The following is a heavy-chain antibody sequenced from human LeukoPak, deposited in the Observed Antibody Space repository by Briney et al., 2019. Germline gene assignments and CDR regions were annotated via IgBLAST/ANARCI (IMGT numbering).Heavy chain of an antibody. D-gene: IGHD6-19*01. V-gene: IGHV1-18*04. J-gene: IGHJ4*02. CDR3: ARDMSSSGWYTSVSNIYYFDY. CDR1: GYTFTSYG. Sequence: ASVKVSCKASGYTFTSYGNSWVREAPGQGLEWMGWISAYNGKTNYAQKLQGRVTMTTDTSTSTAYMELRSLRSDDTAVYYCARDMSSSGWYTSVSNIYYFDYWGQGTLVTVSS. CDR2: ISAYNGKT.